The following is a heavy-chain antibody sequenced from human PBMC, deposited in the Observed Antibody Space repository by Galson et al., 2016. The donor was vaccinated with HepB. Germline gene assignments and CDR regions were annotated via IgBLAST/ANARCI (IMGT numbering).Heavy chain of an antibody. Sequence: SLRLSCAASGFTFSDYWLSWVRQAPGKGLEWVANIKQDGTEKSYVDSVKGRFTISRDNAKNSLFRQMISLRAEDTAVYYCAREGAGGMDVWGQGTTVTVSS. CDR2: IKQDGTEK. CDR3: AREGAGGMDV. J-gene: IGHJ6*02. CDR1: GFTFSDYW. V-gene: IGHV3-7*01. D-gene: IGHD3-10*01.